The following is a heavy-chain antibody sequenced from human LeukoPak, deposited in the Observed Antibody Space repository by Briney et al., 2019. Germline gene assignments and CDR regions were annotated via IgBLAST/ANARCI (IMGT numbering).Heavy chain of an antibody. CDR2: INSDARST. Sequence: PGGSLRLSCAASGFTFSNYWMHWVRQAPGKGLVWVSRINSDARSTSYADSVKGRFTISRDNTKNSLYLQMSSLRAEDTAVYYCARAMTWGQGTLVSVSS. V-gene: IGHV3-74*01. CDR1: GFTFSNYW. J-gene: IGHJ5*02. CDR3: ARAMT.